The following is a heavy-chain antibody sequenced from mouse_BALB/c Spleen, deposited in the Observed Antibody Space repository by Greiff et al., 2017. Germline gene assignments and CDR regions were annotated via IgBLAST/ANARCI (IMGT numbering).Heavy chain of an antibody. Sequence: EVKLVESGPELVKPGASVKISCKASGYSFTGYFMNWVMQSHGKSLEWIGRINPYNGDTFYNQKFKGKATLTVDKSSSTAHMELRSLASEDSAVYYCARSSDGYYGYWGQGTTLTVSS. CDR3: ARSSDGYYGY. D-gene: IGHD2-3*01. V-gene: IGHV1-20*02. CDR1: GYSFTGYF. CDR2: INPYNGDT. J-gene: IGHJ2*01.